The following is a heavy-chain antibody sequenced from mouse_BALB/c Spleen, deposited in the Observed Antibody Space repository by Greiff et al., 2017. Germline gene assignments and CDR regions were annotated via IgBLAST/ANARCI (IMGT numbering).Heavy chain of an antibody. CDR2: ISSGSSTI. J-gene: IGHJ3*01. CDR1: GFTFSSFG. D-gene: IGHD2-10*01. Sequence: EVQLVESGGGLVQPGGSRKLSCAASGFTFSSFGMHWVRQAPEKGLEWVAYISSGSSTIYYADTVKGRFTISRDNPKNTLFLQMTSLRSEDTAMYYCARSGSYYGNWFAYWGQGTLVTVSA. V-gene: IGHV5-17*02. CDR3: ARSGSYYGNWFAY.